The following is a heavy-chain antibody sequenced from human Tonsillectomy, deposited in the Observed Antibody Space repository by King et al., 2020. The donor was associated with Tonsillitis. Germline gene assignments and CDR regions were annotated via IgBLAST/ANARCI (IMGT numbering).Heavy chain of an antibody. CDR2: ISDSGGST. CDR1: GFTFSNYG. J-gene: IGHJ4*02. CDR3: AKGGRWLQDYYFDY. D-gene: IGHD5-24*01. Sequence: VQLVESGGGLVQPGGSLRLSCAASGFTFSNYGMSWVRQAPGKGLEWASGISDSGGSTYYADSVKGRFTISRDNSRNTLFLEMKSLRAEDSAVYYCAKGGRWLQDYYFDYWGQGTLVTVSS. V-gene: IGHV3-23*04.